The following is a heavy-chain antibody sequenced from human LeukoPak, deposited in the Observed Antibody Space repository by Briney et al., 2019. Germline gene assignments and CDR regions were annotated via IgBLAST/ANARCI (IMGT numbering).Heavy chain of an antibody. J-gene: IGHJ4*02. CDR1: GGSFSGYY. CDR2: IKQSVST. D-gene: IGHD4-17*01. V-gene: IGHV4-34*01. Sequence: PSETLSLTCAVYGGSFSGYYWSWIRQPPGKGLEWIGEIKQSVSTNYNPSPKSRGTISLDTSKNKLSLKLSSVTAADTAVYYCARGDMTTVTTPFDYWGQGTLVTVSS. CDR3: ARGDMTTVTTPFDY.